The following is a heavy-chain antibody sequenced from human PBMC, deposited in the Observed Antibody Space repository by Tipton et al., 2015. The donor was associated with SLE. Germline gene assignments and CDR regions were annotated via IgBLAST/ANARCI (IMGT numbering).Heavy chain of an antibody. CDR3: ARAPQGGDYVEAFDI. J-gene: IGHJ3*02. D-gene: IGHD4-17*01. CDR2: IYYSGST. V-gene: IGHV4-59*01. CDR1: VVPISSYY. Sequence: TLSLTCTVSVVPISSYYWSWIRQPPGKGLEWIGYIYYSGSTNYNPSLKSRVTISVDTSKNQFSLKLSSVTAADTAVYYCARAPQGGDYVEAFDIWGQGTMVTVSS.